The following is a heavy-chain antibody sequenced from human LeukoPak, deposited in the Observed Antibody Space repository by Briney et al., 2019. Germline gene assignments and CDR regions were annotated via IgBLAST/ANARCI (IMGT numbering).Heavy chain of an antibody. J-gene: IGHJ6*03. Sequence: GGSLRLSCAASGFTFSSYSMNGVRQAPGKGLEWVSSISGSSSYIYYADSVKGRFTISRDNAKNSLYLQMNSLRAEDTAVYYCARDEYCSGGSCYLGLYYYYMDVWGKGTTVTVSS. V-gene: IGHV3-21*01. D-gene: IGHD2-15*01. CDR3: ARDEYCSGGSCYLGLYYYYMDV. CDR1: GFTFSSYS. CDR2: ISGSSSYI.